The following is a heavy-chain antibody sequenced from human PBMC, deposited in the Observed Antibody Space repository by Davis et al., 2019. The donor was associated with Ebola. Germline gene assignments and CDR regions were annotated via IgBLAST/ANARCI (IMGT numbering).Heavy chain of an antibody. CDR1: GFDFSAYS. D-gene: IGHD2-15*01. CDR2: TSSGGSYI. Sequence: PGGSLRLSCVASGFDFSAYSMHWVRQTPGKGLEWVSYTSSGGSYIYYGDSMKGRFTVSRDNGKNSLYLQMNSLRPDDTAVYYCARGGNSICTGGFCYSGWFDPWGQGTLVTVSS. J-gene: IGHJ5*02. CDR3: ARGGNSICTGGFCYSGWFDP. V-gene: IGHV3-21*01.